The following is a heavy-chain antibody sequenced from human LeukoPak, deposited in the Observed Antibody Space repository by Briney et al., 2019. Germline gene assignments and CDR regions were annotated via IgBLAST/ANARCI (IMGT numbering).Heavy chain of an antibody. D-gene: IGHD2-15*01. CDR1: GFTFSSYG. CDR2: IYYSGST. V-gene: IGHV4-39*07. Sequence: GSLRLSCAASGFTFSSYGMHWIRQPPGKGLEWIGSIYYSGSTYYNPSLKSRVTISVDTSKNQFSLKLSSVTAADTAVYYCARAWDMVAARYYFDYWGQGTLVTVSS. CDR3: ARAWDMVAARYYFDY. J-gene: IGHJ4*02.